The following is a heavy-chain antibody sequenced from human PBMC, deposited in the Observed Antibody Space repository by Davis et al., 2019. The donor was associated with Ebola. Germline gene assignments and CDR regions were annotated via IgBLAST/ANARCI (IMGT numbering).Heavy chain of an antibody. Sequence: SETLSLTCAVSGGSFSGYYWSWIRQPPGKGLEWIGEINHSGSTNYNPSLKSRVTISVDTSKNQFSLKLSSVTAADTAVYYCARSKGDYGDWGDYFDYWGQGTLVTVSS. CDR3: ARSKGDYGDWGDYFDY. J-gene: IGHJ4*02. V-gene: IGHV4-34*01. CDR1: GGSFSGYY. D-gene: IGHD4-17*01. CDR2: INHSGST.